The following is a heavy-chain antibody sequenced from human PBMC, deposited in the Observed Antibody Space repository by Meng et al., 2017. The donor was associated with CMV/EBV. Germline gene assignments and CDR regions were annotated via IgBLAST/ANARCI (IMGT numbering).Heavy chain of an antibody. CDR3: ARGDFDGYSEFFDP. CDR2: ISSSGSTI. CDR1: GFTFIDSY. Sequence: SGFTFIDSYMSWIRQAPGKGLEWVSYISSSGSTIYYADSVKGRFTISRDNAKNSLYLQMNSLRAEDTAVYYCARGDFDGYSEFFDPWGQGTLVTVSS. D-gene: IGHD5-12*01. V-gene: IGHV3-11*01. J-gene: IGHJ5*02.